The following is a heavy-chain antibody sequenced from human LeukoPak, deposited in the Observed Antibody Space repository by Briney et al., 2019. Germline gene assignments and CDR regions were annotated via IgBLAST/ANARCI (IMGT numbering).Heavy chain of an antibody. CDR3: ANVDRRELLTGGCFDY. D-gene: IGHD1-26*01. Sequence: GGSLRLSCAASGFTFGTYAMSWVRQAPGKGLEWVSAISDSDSGTYYADSVMGRFTISRDNSKNTLYLQMNSLRAEDTAVYYCANVDRRELLTGGCFDYWGQGTLVTVSS. CDR1: GFTFGTYA. CDR2: ISDSDSGT. J-gene: IGHJ4*02. V-gene: IGHV3-23*01.